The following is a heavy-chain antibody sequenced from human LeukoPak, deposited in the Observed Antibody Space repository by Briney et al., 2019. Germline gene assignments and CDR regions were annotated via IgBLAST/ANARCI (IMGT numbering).Heavy chain of an antibody. Sequence: TGGSLRLSCAASGFTFSSYSMSWVRQAPGKGLEWLSYISSSSRTIYYADSVKGRFTISRDNAKNSLYLQMNSLRAEDTAVYYCARDRLVSASYYYYGMDVRGQGTTVTVSS. D-gene: IGHD3-9*01. V-gene: IGHV3-48*01. CDR1: GFTFSSYS. CDR2: ISSSSRTI. J-gene: IGHJ6*02. CDR3: ARDRLVSASYYYYGMDV.